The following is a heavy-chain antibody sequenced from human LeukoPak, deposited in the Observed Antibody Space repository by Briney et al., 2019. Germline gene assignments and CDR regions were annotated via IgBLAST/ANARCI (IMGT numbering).Heavy chain of an antibody. D-gene: IGHD3/OR15-3a*01. CDR3: ARGQGLFDY. Sequence: NPSETLSLTCTVSGGSISSYYWSWIRQPPGKGLEWIGYIYTSGSTNYNPSLKSRFTISVDTSKNQFSLKLSSPTAADTAVYYCARGQGLFDYWGQGTLVTVSS. J-gene: IGHJ4*02. CDR2: IYTSGST. V-gene: IGHV4-4*09. CDR1: GGSISSYY.